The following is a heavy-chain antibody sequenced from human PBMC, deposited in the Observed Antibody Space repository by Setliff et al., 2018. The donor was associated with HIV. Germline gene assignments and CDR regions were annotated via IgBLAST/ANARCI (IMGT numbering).Heavy chain of an antibody. CDR3: ATEMMYAQGSFDY. V-gene: IGHV1-2*02. CDR1: GYTFTAYY. J-gene: IGHJ4*02. D-gene: IGHD2-8*01. Sequence: ASVKVSCKTSGYTFTAYYIHWVRQAPGQGLEWMGWINSNNGGTKYAQNFQGRVTMTRDTSITTAYMELSSLSSEDTAVYYCATEMMYAQGSFDYWGQGTLVTVSS. CDR2: INSNNGGT.